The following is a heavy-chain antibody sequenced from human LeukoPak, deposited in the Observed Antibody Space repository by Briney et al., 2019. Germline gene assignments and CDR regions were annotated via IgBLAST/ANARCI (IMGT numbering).Heavy chain of an antibody. CDR2: ISSRGGTI. CDR3: VRDSASDIAMAPTDY. Sequence: QPGGSLRLSCAASGFTFSSYIMNWVRQAPGKGLEWVSYISSRGGTIYYADSVKGRFTISRDNAKNSLYLQMNSLRAEDTAVYYCVRDSASDIAMAPTDYWGQGTLVTVSS. J-gene: IGHJ4*02. D-gene: IGHD5-18*01. CDR1: GFTFSSYI. V-gene: IGHV3-48*01.